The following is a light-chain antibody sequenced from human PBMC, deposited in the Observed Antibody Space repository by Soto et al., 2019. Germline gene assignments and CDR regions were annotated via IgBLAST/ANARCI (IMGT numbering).Light chain of an antibody. Sequence: QSALTQPASVSGSPGQSITISCTGTSSDVGSYNLVSWYQQHPGKAPKLMIYEGSKRPSGVSNRFSGSKSGNTASLTISGLQVEDEADYYCCSYAGSSTFWVFGGGTKLPVL. CDR1: SSDVGSYNL. CDR3: CSYAGSSTFWV. CDR2: EGS. V-gene: IGLV2-23*01. J-gene: IGLJ3*02.